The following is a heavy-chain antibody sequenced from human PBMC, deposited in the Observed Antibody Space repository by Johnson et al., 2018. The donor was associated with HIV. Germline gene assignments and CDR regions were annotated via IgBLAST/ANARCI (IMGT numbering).Heavy chain of an antibody. CDR1: GFTFSSYA. D-gene: IGHD1-26*01. CDR3: AKEGGSYSMGRDAFDI. V-gene: IGHV3-30-3*01. CDR2: ISYDGSNK. J-gene: IGHJ3*02. Sequence: QVQLVESGGGVVQPGRSLRLSCAASGFTFSSYAMHWVRQAPGKGLEWVALISYDGSNKYCADSVKGRFTISRDNSKNRLYLQRNSLRAEDTAVYYCAKEGGSYSMGRDAFDIWGQGTMVTVSS.